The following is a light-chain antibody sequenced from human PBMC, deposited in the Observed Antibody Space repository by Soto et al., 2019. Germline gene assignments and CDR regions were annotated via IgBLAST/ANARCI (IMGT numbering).Light chain of an antibody. CDR3: QQYKSYWRT. J-gene: IGKJ1*01. CDR1: QSISTW. Sequence: DIEMTQSPSTLSSSVGDRVTITCRASQSISTWLAWYQQRPEKAPKLLIYDDSSVESGVPSRFSGSGSWTEFSLTISSLQTDDFATYYCQQYKSYWRTVGQGTKV. V-gene: IGKV1-5*01. CDR2: DDS.